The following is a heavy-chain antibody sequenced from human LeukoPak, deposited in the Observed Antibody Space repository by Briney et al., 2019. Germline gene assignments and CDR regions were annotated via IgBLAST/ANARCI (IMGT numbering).Heavy chain of an antibody. CDR3: ARHTPGDIVVVVAATHNSYFDY. D-gene: IGHD2-15*01. Sequence: GGSLRLSCAASGFTFSSYAMSWVRQAPGKGLERVSAISSSGSTIYYADSVKGRFTISRDNAKNSLYLQMNSLRAEDTAVYYCARHTPGDIVVVVAATHNSYFDYWGQGTLVTVSS. V-gene: IGHV3-48*04. J-gene: IGHJ4*02. CDR1: GFTFSSYA. CDR2: ISSSGSTI.